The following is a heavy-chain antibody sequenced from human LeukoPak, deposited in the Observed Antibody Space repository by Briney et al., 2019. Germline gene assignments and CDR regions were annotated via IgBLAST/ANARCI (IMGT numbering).Heavy chain of an antibody. D-gene: IGHD1-26*01. J-gene: IGHJ1*01. CDR3: ARGRYSGSFQH. CDR2: INHSGST. V-gene: IGHV4-34*01. Sequence: PSETLSLTCAVYGGSFSGYYWSWIRQPPGKGLEWIGEINHSGSTNYNPSLKSRVTISVDTSKNQFSLKLSSVTAADTAVYYCARGRYSGSFQHWGQGTLVTVSS. CDR1: GGSFSGYY.